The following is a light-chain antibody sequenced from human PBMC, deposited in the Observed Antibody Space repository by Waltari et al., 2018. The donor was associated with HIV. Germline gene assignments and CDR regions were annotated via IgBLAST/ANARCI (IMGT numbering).Light chain of an antibody. J-gene: IGLJ2*01. Sequence: QSALTQPPSASGSPGQSFTISCTGTSSDVGAYNYVTWFQQHPGKAPILMIYDVTKRPSGVPDRFAGSKSGNTASLTVSGLQAEDEADYYCASHAGSKDVFGGGTRLTVL. V-gene: IGLV2-8*01. CDR2: DVT. CDR3: ASHAGSKDV. CDR1: SSDVGAYNY.